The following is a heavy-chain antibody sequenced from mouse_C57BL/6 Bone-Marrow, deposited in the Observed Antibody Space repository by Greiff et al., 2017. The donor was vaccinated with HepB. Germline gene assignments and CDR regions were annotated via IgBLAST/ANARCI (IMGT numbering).Heavy chain of an antibody. CDR3: ARYYGSSFWYFDA. Sequence: VQLQQPGAELVKPGASVKMSCKASGYTFTSYWITWVKQRPGQGLEWIGDIYPGSGSTNYNEKFKSKATLTVDTSSSTAYMQLSSLTSEDSAVYYCARYYGSSFWYFDAWGTGTTVTVSS. V-gene: IGHV1-55*01. CDR2: IYPGSGST. CDR1: GYTFTSYW. J-gene: IGHJ1*03. D-gene: IGHD1-1*01.